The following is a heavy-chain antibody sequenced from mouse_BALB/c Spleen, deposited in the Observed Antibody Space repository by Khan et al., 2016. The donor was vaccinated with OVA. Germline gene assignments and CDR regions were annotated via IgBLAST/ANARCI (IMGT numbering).Heavy chain of an antibody. V-gene: IGHV1S132*01. CDR3: AREEALYYFDY. D-gene: IGHD3-2*02. CDR1: GYIFTNYW. Sequence: QVQLQQSGAELVRPGASVKLSCKTSGYIFTNYWIHWVKQRSGQGLEWIARIYPGTDNTYYNEKLKDKATLTVDKSSSTAYMQLSSLKSEDSSVYFCAREEALYYFDYWGQGTTLTVSS. CDR2: IYPGTDNT. J-gene: IGHJ2*01.